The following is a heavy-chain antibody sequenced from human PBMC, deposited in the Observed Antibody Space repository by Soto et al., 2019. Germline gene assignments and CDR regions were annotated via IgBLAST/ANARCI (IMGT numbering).Heavy chain of an antibody. J-gene: IGHJ5*02. CDR2: IKSDGSTT. V-gene: IGHV3-74*03. Sequence: EVPLVESGGALVQPGGSLRLSCEAPGFSLSGYWMHWIRQAPGKGLVWVSRIKSDGSTTMYADSVKGRFTISRDNAKNTLYLQMNSLRAEDTAVYYCARSDWFDPWGQGTLVTVSS. CDR1: GFSLSGYW. CDR3: ARSDWFDP.